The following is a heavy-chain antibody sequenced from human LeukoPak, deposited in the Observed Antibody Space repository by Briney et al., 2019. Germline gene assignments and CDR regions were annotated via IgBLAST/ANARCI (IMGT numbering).Heavy chain of an antibody. J-gene: IGHJ4*02. CDR3: ARDLRRPLLWFGELFQ. CDR1: GFTFSGFS. V-gene: IGHV3-30*04. D-gene: IGHD3-10*01. Sequence: GALQLLCAASGFTFSGFSIHWVRRAPGKGLEGVAVITYDGSNKYYADSVKARFTISRDNSKNTLYLQMNSLRAEDTAVYYCARDLRRPLLWFGELFQWGQGTLVTVSS. CDR2: ITYDGSNK.